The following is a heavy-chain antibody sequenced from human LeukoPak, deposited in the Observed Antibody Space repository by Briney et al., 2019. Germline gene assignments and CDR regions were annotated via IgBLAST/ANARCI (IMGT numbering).Heavy chain of an antibody. CDR3: ARGIRGVIITGNWFDP. CDR2: MNPNSGNT. D-gene: IGHD3-10*01. V-gene: IGHV1-8*03. J-gene: IGHJ5*02. Sequence: GASVKVSCKASGYTFTSYDINWVRQATGQGLEWMGWMNPNSGNTGYAQKFQGRVTITRNTSISTAYMELSSLRSEDTAVYYCARGIRGVIITGNWFDPWGQGTLVTVSS. CDR1: GYTFTSYD.